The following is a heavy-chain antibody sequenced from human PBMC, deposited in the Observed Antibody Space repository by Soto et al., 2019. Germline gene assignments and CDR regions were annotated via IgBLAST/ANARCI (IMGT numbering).Heavy chain of an antibody. D-gene: IGHD6-13*01. CDR3: ARDVRSWYSLRYYYYGMDV. CDR1: GGTFSSYA. J-gene: IGHJ6*02. Sequence: EASVKVSCKASGGTFSSYAISWVRQAPGQGLEWMGGIIPIFGTANYAQKLQGRVTMTTDTSTSTAYMELRSLRSDDTAVYYCARDVRSWYSLRYYYYGMDVWGQGTTVTVSS. CDR2: IIPIFGTA. V-gene: IGHV1-69*05.